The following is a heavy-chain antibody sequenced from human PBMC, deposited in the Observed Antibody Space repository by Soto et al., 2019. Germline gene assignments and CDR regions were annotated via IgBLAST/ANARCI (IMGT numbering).Heavy chain of an antibody. D-gene: IGHD6-6*01. CDR3: ARGASLAARPAHRYYYYYGMDV. CDR2: INAGNGNT. V-gene: IGHV1-3*01. J-gene: IGHJ6*02. CDR1: GYTFTSYA. Sequence: ASVKVSCKASGYTFTSYAMHWVRQAPGQRLEWMGWINAGNGNTKYSQKFQGRVTITRDTSAGTAYMELSSLRSEDTAVYYCARGASLAARPAHRYYYYYGMDVWGQGTTVTVSS.